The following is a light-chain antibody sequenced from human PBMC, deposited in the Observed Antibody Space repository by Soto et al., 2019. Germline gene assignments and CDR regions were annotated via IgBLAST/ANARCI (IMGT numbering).Light chain of an antibody. V-gene: IGKV3-20*01. CDR3: QQYGGSPRT. J-gene: IGKJ1*01. CDR2: GAS. Sequence: VLTQSPGAVSLSTGERATLSCRASQSVGQSLAWYQQRPGQAPRLLISGASTRATGIPDRISGSGSGTDFTLTISRLEPEDFAVYYCQQYGGSPRTFGQGTKVDI. CDR1: QSVGQS.